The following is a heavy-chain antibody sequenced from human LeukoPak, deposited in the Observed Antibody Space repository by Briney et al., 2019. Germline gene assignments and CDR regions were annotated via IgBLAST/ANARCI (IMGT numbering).Heavy chain of an antibody. J-gene: IGHJ4*02. CDR3: ARPPY. CDR1: GFTFDDYG. Sequence: PGGSLRLSCAASGFTFDDYGMSWVRQAPGKGLEWIGEINHSGSTNYNPSLKSRVTISVDTSKNQFSLKLSSVTAADTAVYYCARPPYWGQGTLVTVSS. V-gene: IGHV4-34*01. CDR2: INHSGST.